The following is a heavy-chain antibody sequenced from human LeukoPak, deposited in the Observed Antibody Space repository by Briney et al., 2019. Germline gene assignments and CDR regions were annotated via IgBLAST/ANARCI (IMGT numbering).Heavy chain of an antibody. CDR1: GGSISSSNW. Sequence: SGTLSLTCAVSGGSISSSNWWSWVRQPPGKGLEWLGEIYHSGSTNYNPSLKSRVTMSVDTSKNQFSLKLSSVTAADTAVYYCAGGPTTVTRAFDYWGQGTLVTVSS. J-gene: IGHJ4*02. V-gene: IGHV4-4*02. CDR2: IYHSGST. D-gene: IGHD4-17*01. CDR3: AGGPTTVTRAFDY.